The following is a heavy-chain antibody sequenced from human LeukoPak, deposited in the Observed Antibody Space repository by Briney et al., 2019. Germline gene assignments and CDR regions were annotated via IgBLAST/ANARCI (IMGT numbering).Heavy chain of an antibody. V-gene: IGHV1-2*02. CDR1: GYTFTGYY. CDR2: INPNSGGT. J-gene: IGHJ4*02. CDR3: ARYLSSSWYSVDY. Sequence: ASVKVSCKASGYTFTGYYMHWVRQAPGQGLEWMGLINPNSGGTSYAQKLQGRVTMTRDTSISTAYMELSSLRSDDTAVYYCARYLSSSWYSVDYWGQGTLATVSS. D-gene: IGHD6-13*01.